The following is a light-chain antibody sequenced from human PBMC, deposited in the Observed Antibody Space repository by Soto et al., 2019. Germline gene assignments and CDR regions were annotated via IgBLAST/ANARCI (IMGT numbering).Light chain of an antibody. Sequence: NVLTQSPGTLSLSPGEGVTLSCGASQSASSSFLAWYQQRPGLAPRLLIYGTSNRATGIPDRFSGSGSGTDFILTISRLEPEDFAVYYCQQFDTSPMYTFGQGTKLEIK. CDR3: QQFDTSPMYT. CDR2: GTS. J-gene: IGKJ2*01. CDR1: QSASSSF. V-gene: IGKV3D-20*01.